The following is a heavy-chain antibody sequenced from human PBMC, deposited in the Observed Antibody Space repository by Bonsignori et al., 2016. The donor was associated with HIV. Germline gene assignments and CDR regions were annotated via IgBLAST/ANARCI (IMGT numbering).Heavy chain of an antibody. D-gene: IGHD3-10*01. CDR2: INHGGST. CDR3: ARGCAVVGGIITYYYYYMDV. Sequence: GSLRLSCAVYNESFTGYYWSWIRQPPGKGLEWIGEINHGGSTNYSPSLKSRVTISVDTSKNQFSLKLRSVTAADTAVYYCARGCAVVGGIITYYYYYMDVWGKGTTVPSP. J-gene: IGHJ6*03. CDR1: NESFTGYY. V-gene: IGHV4-34*01.